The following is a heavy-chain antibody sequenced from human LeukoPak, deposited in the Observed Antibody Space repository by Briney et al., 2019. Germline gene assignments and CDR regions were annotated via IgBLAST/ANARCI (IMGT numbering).Heavy chain of an antibody. Sequence: GGSLRLSCAASGFTFSSYWMSWVRQAPGKGLEWVANIKQDGSEKYYVDSVKGRFTISRDNAKNSLYLQMNSLRAEDTAVYYCARTRSSGGLYYFYYWGQGTLVTVSS. CDR3: ARTRSSGGLYYFYY. V-gene: IGHV3-7*01. D-gene: IGHD6-6*01. CDR1: GFTFSSYW. J-gene: IGHJ4*02. CDR2: IKQDGSEK.